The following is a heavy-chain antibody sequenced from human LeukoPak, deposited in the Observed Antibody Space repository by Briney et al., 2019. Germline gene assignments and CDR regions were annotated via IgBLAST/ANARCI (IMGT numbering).Heavy chain of an antibody. V-gene: IGHV3-48*02. Sequence: GGSLRLSCAASGFTLSSYSMNWVRQAPGKGLEWVSHVTASGTAMFYADSVKGRFTISRDNAKNSLYLQMNSLRDEDTAVYYCASSGSYRFDYWGQGTLVTVSS. D-gene: IGHD1-26*01. J-gene: IGHJ4*02. CDR2: VTASGTAM. CDR1: GFTLSSYS. CDR3: ASSGSYRFDY.